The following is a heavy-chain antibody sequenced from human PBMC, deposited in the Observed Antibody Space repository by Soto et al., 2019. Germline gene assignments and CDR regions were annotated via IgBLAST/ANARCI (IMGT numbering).Heavy chain of an antibody. Sequence: QVTLKESGPVLVKPTETLTLRCTVSGLSITDSEMGVSWIRQPPGQPLEWLAHIDSSGEKSYRTFLKSRLAISKDTPKSQIVLTMTNMDPADTATYYCARRHLAVAVSTWFDPWGQGIPVTVSS. D-gene: IGHD2-2*01. V-gene: IGHV2-26*01. CDR3: ARRHLAVAVSTWFDP. CDR2: IDSSGEK. J-gene: IGHJ5*02. CDR1: GLSITDSEMG.